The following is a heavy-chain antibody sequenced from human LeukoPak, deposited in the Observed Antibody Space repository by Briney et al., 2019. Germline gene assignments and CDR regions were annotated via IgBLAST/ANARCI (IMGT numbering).Heavy chain of an antibody. Sequence: SETLSLTCTVSGDSLFSASYYWGWLRHHPGKGLEWIGFIYYSGNTYYSSSLKSRITISIDTSKNQFSPGLSSVTVADTGVYYCAREGTGHAFDIWGQGTMVTVSS. CDR3: AREGTGHAFDI. V-gene: IGHV4-31*03. CDR2: IYYSGNT. J-gene: IGHJ3*02. CDR1: GDSLFSASYY.